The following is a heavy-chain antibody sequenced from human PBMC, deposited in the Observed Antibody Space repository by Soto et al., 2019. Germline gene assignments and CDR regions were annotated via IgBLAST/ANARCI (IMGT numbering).Heavy chain of an antibody. V-gene: IGHV3-9*01. J-gene: IGHJ4*02. CDR2: ISWNGGNI. D-gene: IGHD6-13*01. Sequence: EVQLVESGGGSVQPGRSLRLSCAASGFNFDAYAMHWVRQVPGKGLEWVSGISWNGGNIGYADSVKGRFTISRDNAKNSLYLQMNSLRAEDTAWYYCTKDVEAASGRGFYFDYWGQGTLVTVSS. CDR1: GFNFDAYA. CDR3: TKDVEAASGRGFYFDY.